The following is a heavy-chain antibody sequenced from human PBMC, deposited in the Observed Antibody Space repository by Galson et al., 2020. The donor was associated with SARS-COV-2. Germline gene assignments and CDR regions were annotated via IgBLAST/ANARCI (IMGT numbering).Heavy chain of an antibody. J-gene: IGHJ3*02. Sequence: PGGSLRLSCAASRFTFSTYAMHWVRQAPGKGLEWVAVISYDGSNKYYADSVKGRFTISRDNSKNTLYLQMNSLRAEDTAMYYCARASGRGYSGAFDIWGQGTMVTVSS. V-gene: IGHV3-30-3*01. D-gene: IGHD2-15*01. CDR1: RFTFSTYA. CDR3: ARASGRGYSGAFDI. CDR2: ISYDGSNK.